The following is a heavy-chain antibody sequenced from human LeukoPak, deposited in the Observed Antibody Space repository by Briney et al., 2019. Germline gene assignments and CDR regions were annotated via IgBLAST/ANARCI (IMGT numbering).Heavy chain of an antibody. V-gene: IGHV1-69*04. D-gene: IGHD2-15*01. CDR2: IIPILGIA. J-gene: IGHJ6*03. Sequence: ASVKVSCKASGGTFSSYTISWVRQAPGQGLEWMGRIIPILGIANYAQKFQGRVTITADKSTSTAYMELSSLRSEDTAVYYCARDPGLLAGGGYYYYYMDVWGKGTTVTVSS. CDR1: GGTFSSYT. CDR3: ARDPGLLAGGGYYYYYMDV.